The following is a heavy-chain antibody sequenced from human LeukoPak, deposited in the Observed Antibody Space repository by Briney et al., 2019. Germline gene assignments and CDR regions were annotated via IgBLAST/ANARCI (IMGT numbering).Heavy chain of an antibody. CDR3: ARAIFGVANLDY. V-gene: IGHV1-69*02. Sequence: ASVKVSCKASGGTFSSYTISWVRQAPGQGLEWMGRIIPILGIANYAQKFQGRVTITADKSTSTAYMGLSSLRSEDTAVYYCARAIFGVANLDYWGQGTLVTVSS. D-gene: IGHD3-3*01. CDR2: IIPILGIA. CDR1: GGTFSSYT. J-gene: IGHJ4*02.